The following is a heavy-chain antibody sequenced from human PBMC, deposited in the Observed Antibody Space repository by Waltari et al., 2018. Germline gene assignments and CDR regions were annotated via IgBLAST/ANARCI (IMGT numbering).Heavy chain of an antibody. CDR3: AKDDGGIGGYSYNWRLLRLAY. Sequence: QVQLVESGGGVVQPGWSLRLSCAASGFTFSNYGMHWVRQAPGKGLEWVAIIAYGGSNTAYADSVNGRFTISRDNSKNTLYLQMSSLRVEDTALYYCAKDDGGIGGYSYNWRLLRLAYWVQGTLVTVSS. J-gene: IGHJ4*02. CDR1: GFTFSNYG. D-gene: IGHD2-15*01. CDR2: IAYGGSNT. V-gene: IGHV3-30*18.